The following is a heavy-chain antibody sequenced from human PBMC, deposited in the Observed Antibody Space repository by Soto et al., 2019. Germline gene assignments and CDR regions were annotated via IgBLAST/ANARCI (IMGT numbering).Heavy chain of an antibody. Sequence: GASVKVSCKASGYTFTGYYMHCVRQAPGQGLEWMGWINPNSGGTNYAQKFQGWVTMTRDTSISTAYMELSRLRSDDTAVYYCARAPSDFWSGYYTGFASSYFDYWGQGTLVTVSS. J-gene: IGHJ4*02. CDR3: ARAPSDFWSGYYTGFASSYFDY. CDR1: GYTFTGYY. V-gene: IGHV1-2*04. CDR2: INPNSGGT. D-gene: IGHD3-3*01.